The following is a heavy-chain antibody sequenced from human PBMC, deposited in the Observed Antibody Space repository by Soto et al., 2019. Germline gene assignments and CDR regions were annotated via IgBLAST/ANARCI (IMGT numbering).Heavy chain of an antibody. V-gene: IGHV3-23*01. CDR1: GFTFSSYA. J-gene: IGHJ4*02. Sequence: GGSLRLSCAASGFTFSSYAMSWGRQAPGEGLEWVSAIRGSGGSTYYADSVKGRFTISRDNSKNTLYLQMDSLRAEDTAVYYCAKGTTIFGVVSDYWGQGTLVTVSS. CDR3: AKGTTIFGVVSDY. CDR2: IRGSGGST. D-gene: IGHD3-3*01.